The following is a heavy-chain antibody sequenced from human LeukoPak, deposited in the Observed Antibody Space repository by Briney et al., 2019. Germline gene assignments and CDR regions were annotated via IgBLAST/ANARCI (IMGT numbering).Heavy chain of an antibody. CDR1: GFNFIVYR. Sequence: GGSLRLSCAASGFNFIVYRMNWVRQAPGEGLEWLSYLSPSSTTIYYADSVKGRFTVSRDNAKNSLYLQMNSLRDEDTAVYYCATVHCSGGSCYDGSYYGMDVWGQGTTVTVSS. CDR3: ATVHCSGGSCYDGSYYGMDV. D-gene: IGHD2-15*01. J-gene: IGHJ6*02. CDR2: LSPSSTTI. V-gene: IGHV3-48*02.